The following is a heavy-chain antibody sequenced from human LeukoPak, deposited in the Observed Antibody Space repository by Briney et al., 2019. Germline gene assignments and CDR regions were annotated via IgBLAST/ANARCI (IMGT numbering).Heavy chain of an antibody. V-gene: IGHV3-7*01. CDR1: GFNFSNYW. D-gene: IGHD2-15*01. J-gene: IGHJ4*02. CDR3: ARDLRGNIVVIVAADLSLDY. CDR2: IKHDGSEK. Sequence: GGSLRPSCAVSGFNFSNYWMSWVRQAPGKGLEWVANIKHDGSEKYSVASVKGRFTISRDNAKNSVYLQMNTLRAEDTAVYYCARDLRGNIVVIVAADLSLDYWGQGTLVTVAS.